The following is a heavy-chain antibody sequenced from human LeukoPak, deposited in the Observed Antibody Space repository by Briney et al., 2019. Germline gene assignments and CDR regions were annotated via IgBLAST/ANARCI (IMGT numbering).Heavy chain of an antibody. CDR3: AEDLDYTTYGYYFDY. V-gene: IGHV3-23*01. D-gene: IGHD4-11*01. CDR2: IGAGGTFT. Sequence: PGGSLRLSCTASGFTFSSYAMNWARQAPGKGLEWVSGIGAGGTFTYYADSVKGRFTISRDNSRNTLYLQMNSLRADDTAVYYCAEDLDYTTYGYYFDYWGQGTLVTVSS. CDR1: GFTFSSYA. J-gene: IGHJ4*02.